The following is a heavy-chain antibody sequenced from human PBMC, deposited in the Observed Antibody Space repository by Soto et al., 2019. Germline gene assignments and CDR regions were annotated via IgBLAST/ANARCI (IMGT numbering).Heavy chain of an antibody. Sequence: SETLSLTCTVSGGSIIGYYWSWIRQPPGKGLEWIGYIYYSGITNYNPSLKSRLTMSVDTSKNQFSLKVNSVTAADTAVYYCAKPNVDMATTWYFDLWGRGTLVTVSS. CDR2: IYYSGIT. D-gene: IGHD5-12*01. CDR3: AKPNVDMATTWYFDL. J-gene: IGHJ2*01. V-gene: IGHV4-59*08. CDR1: GGSIIGYY.